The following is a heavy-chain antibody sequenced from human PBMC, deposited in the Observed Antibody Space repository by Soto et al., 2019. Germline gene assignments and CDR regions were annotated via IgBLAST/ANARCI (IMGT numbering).Heavy chain of an antibody. CDR3: VRDDSSGYPLGYYYYGMDV. Sequence: GESLRLSCAASGFTFSSYAMHWVRQAPGKGLEWVAVISYDGSNKYYADSVKGRFTISRDNSKNTLYLQMNSLRAEDTAVYYCVRDDSSGYPLGYYYYGMDVWGQGTTVTVSS. V-gene: IGHV3-30-3*01. CDR2: ISYDGSNK. D-gene: IGHD3-22*01. CDR1: GFTFSSYA. J-gene: IGHJ6*02.